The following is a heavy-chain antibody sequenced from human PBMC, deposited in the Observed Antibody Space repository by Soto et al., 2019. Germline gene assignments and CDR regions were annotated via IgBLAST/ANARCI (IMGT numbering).Heavy chain of an antibody. D-gene: IGHD2-21*02. CDR1: GYTFTSYA. CDR3: ARVRTVVTNAFDY. V-gene: IGHV1-3*01. Sequence: ASVKVSCKASGYTFTSYAMHWVRQAPGQRLEWMGWINAGNGNTKYSQKFQGRVTITRDTSASTAYMELSSLRSEDTAVYYCARVRTVVTNAFDYWGQGTLVTVSS. CDR2: INAGNGNT. J-gene: IGHJ4*02.